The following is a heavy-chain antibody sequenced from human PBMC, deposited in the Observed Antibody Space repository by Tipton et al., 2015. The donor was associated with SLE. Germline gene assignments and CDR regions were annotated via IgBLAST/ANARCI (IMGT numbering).Heavy chain of an antibody. CDR3: AGGMGSHGSGSFDY. Sequence: QLVQSGAEVKKPGASVKVSCKASGYTFTSYDINWVRQATGQGLEWMGWMNPNSGNTGYAQKSQGRVTMTRNTSISTAYMELSSLRSEDSAVYYCAGGMGSHGSGSFDYWGQGTLVTVSS. D-gene: IGHD3-10*01. J-gene: IGHJ4*02. CDR2: MNPNSGNT. V-gene: IGHV1-8*01. CDR1: GYTFTSYD.